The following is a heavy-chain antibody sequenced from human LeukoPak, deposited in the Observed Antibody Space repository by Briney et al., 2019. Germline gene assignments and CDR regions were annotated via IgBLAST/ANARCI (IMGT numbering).Heavy chain of an antibody. CDR3: ARVGSHSGSLSLIKRNYYYYYYMDV. CDR2: ISSSGSTI. J-gene: IGHJ6*03. V-gene: IGHV3-11*04. CDR1: GFTFSDYY. Sequence: PGGSLRLSCAASGFTFSDYYMSWIRQAPGKGLEWVSYISSSGSTIYYADSVKGRFTISRDNAKNSLYLQMNSLRAEDTAVYYCARVGSHSGSLSLIKRNYYYYYYMDVWGKGTTVTISS. D-gene: IGHD3-10*01.